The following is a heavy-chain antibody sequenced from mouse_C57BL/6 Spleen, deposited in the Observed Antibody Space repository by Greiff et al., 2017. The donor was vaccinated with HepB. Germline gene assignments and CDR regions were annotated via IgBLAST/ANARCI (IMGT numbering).Heavy chain of an antibody. CDR1: GFNIKDYY. Sequence: DVQLQESGAELVKPGASVKLSCTASGFNIKDYYMHWVKQRTEQGLEWIGRIDPEDGETKYAPKFQGKATITADTSSNTAYLQLSSLTSEDTAVYYCAGGLRRGYYAMDYWGQGTSVTVSS. CDR2: IDPEDGET. CDR3: AGGLRRGYYAMDY. D-gene: IGHD2-12*01. J-gene: IGHJ4*01. V-gene: IGHV14-2*01.